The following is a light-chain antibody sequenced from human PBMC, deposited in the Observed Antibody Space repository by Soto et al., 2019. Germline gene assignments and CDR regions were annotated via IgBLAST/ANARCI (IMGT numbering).Light chain of an antibody. J-gene: IGKJ1*01. Sequence: DCQITHSASTLSSSVGDRGTITCRASQNIRSRLAWFQQKPGKAPKLLIYDASSLESGVPQRFSGSGSGTEFTLTISSLQPDDFSTYYCQQYHSYWTFGQGTKVDIK. CDR1: QNIRSR. CDR2: DAS. V-gene: IGKV1-5*01. CDR3: QQYHSYWT.